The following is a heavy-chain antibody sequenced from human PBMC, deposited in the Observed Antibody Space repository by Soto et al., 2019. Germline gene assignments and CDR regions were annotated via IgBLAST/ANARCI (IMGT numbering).Heavy chain of an antibody. CDR3: ARDRILITFGGVTYYCGMDV. V-gene: IGHV4-30-2*01. CDR2: ILHSGKT. J-gene: IGHJ6*02. D-gene: IGHD3-16*01. CDR1: GGSISSGGYS. Sequence: QLQLQESGSGLVKPSQTLSLTCAVSGGSISSGGYSWSWIRQPPGKGLEWIGNILHSGKTNYNPSIKSRITMSVDRSKNHFSLNLSSVTDADTAVYYCARDRILITFGGVTYYCGMDVWGQGTAVSVSS.